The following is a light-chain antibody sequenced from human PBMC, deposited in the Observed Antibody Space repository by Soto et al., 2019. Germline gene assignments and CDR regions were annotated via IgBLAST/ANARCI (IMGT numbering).Light chain of an antibody. CDR2: GAS. CDR3: QQYGGSAPWT. CDR1: QTVNNNY. V-gene: IGKV3-20*01. J-gene: IGKJ1*01. Sequence: EIVLTQPPGPLSVSPGDRVTLSCRASQTVNNNYLAWYQQKPGQAPRLLIYGASTPATGTPARFSGSGSGTHFTLTVSRLEPEDFAVYYCQQYGGSAPWTFGPGTKVDI.